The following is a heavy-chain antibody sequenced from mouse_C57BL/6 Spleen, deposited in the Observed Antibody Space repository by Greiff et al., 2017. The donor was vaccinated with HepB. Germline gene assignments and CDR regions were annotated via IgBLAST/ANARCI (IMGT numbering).Heavy chain of an antibody. CDR3: ARKEYDFAY. Sequence: EVKLMESGGGLVKPGGSLKLSCAASGFTFSDYGMHWVRQAPEKGLEWVAYISSGSSTIYYADTVKGRFTISRDNAKNTLFLQMTSLRSEDTAMYYCARKEYDFAYWGQGTLVTVSA. V-gene: IGHV5-17*01. D-gene: IGHD2-14*01. CDR2: ISSGSSTI. J-gene: IGHJ3*01. CDR1: GFTFSDYG.